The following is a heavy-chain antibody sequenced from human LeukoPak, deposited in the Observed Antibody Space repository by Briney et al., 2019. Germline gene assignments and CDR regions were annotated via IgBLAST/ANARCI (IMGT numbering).Heavy chain of an antibody. J-gene: IGHJ4*02. CDR2: ISAYNGNT. V-gene: IGHV1-18*01. D-gene: IGHD6-13*01. CDR1: GYTFTSYG. Sequence: ASVKVSCNASGYTFTSYGISWVRQAPGQGLEWMGWISAYNGNTNYAQKLQGRVTMTTDTSTSTAYMELRSLRSDDTAVYYCARELVYSSSWYYFDYWGQGTLVTVSS. CDR3: ARELVYSSSWYYFDY.